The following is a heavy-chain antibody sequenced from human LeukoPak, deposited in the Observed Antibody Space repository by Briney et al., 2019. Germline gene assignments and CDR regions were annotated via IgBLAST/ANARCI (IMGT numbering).Heavy chain of an antibody. CDR1: GLTFGNAW. J-gene: IGHJ4*02. V-gene: IGHV3-15*01. CDR2: IKSKDVGETT. Sequence: GGSLRLSCVVSGLTFGNAWMSWVRQAPGKGLEWVGRIKSKDVGETTEYAAPVQGRFTISRDDSKNTVYLQMGSLKTEDTAVYYCTTGPGNSGYWGQGTLVTVSS. CDR3: TTGPGNSGY. D-gene: IGHD4-23*01.